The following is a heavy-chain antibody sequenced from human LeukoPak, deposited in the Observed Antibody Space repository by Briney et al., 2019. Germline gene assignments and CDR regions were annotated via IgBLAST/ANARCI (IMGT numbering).Heavy chain of an antibody. Sequence: PGGSLRLSCAASGFTFCSYSMNWVRQAPGKGLEWVSSISSSSSYIYYADSVKGRFTISRDNAKNSLYLQMNSLRAEDTAVYYCASHPPPSAYDFWSGYYSEGYYYYYYYMDVWGKGTTVTVSS. V-gene: IGHV3-21*01. J-gene: IGHJ6*03. CDR1: GFTFCSYS. CDR2: ISSSSSYI. D-gene: IGHD3-3*01. CDR3: ASHPPPSAYDFWSGYYSEGYYYYYYYMDV.